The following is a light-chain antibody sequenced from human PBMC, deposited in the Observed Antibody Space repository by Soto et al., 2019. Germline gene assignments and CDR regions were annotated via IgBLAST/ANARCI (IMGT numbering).Light chain of an antibody. J-gene: IGLJ3*02. CDR3: QSYDSSLSGWV. V-gene: IGLV1-40*01. CDR1: SSNIGAGHD. Sequence: QSVLTQPPSVSGAPGQRVTICCTGSSSNIGAGHDVNWYQQLPGTAPKLLIYGNSNRPSGVPDRFSGSKSGTSASLAITGLQAEDEADYYCQSYDSSLSGWVFGGGTKLTVL. CDR2: GNS.